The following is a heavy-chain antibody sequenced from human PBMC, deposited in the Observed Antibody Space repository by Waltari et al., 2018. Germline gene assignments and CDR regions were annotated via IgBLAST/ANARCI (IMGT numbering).Heavy chain of an antibody. J-gene: IGHJ6*02. CDR3: ARVSSFRFSGGMDV. CDR1: GGSINNYY. CDR2: IYYSGST. D-gene: IGHD3-3*01. V-gene: IGHV4-59*01. Sequence: QVQLQESGPGLVKPSETLSLTCTVSGGSINNYYWSWIRQPPGKGLEWIGYIYYSGSTNYNPSRKSRGTGSIDTSKNQFSLKLSSVTAADTAVYYCARVSSFRFSGGMDVWGQGTTVTVSS.